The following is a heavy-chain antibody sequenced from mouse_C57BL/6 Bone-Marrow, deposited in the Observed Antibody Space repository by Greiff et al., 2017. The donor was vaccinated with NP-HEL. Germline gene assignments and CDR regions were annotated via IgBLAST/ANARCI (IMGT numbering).Heavy chain of an antibody. CDR3: AIWYYCNYCWYSGV. CDR2: IYPGGGYT. D-gene: IGHD2-1*01. Sequence: QVQLQQSGAELVRPGTSVKMSCKASGYTFTNYWIGWAKQRPGHGLEWIGDIYPGGGYTNYNEKFKGKATLTADNSSSTAYMQLSSLTAEDSAIEYCAIWYYCNYCWYSGVWDRGTAITVS. V-gene: IGHV1-63*01. CDR1: GYTFTNYW. J-gene: IGHJ1*03.